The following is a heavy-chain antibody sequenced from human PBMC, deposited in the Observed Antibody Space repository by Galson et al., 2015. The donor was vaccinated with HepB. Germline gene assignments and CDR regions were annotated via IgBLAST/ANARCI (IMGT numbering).Heavy chain of an antibody. V-gene: IGHV3-74*01. CDR1: GFTFSNYW. Sequence: SLRLSCAGSGFTFSNYWMHWVRQAPGKGLVWVSRISSDGSSTSYADSVKGRFSISRDNAKNTLYLQMDSLRAEDTAVYYCARGGLTAGYDYWGQGTLATVSS. CDR2: ISSDGSST. CDR3: ARGGLTAGYDY. J-gene: IGHJ4*02. D-gene: IGHD3-9*01.